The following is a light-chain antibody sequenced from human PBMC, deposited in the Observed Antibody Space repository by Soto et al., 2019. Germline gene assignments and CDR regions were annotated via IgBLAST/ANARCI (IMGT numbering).Light chain of an antibody. CDR1: QSVASN. Sequence: EIVMTQSPASLSVSPGDGATLSCRASQSVASNVAWYQQKPGQGPRLLIHGVSTRAAGVPARFSGSGSGTDFTLTISSLQSEDFAVYYCQQYHNWPPQYTFGQGTKLQIK. J-gene: IGKJ2*01. CDR3: QQYHNWPPQYT. V-gene: IGKV3-15*01. CDR2: GVS.